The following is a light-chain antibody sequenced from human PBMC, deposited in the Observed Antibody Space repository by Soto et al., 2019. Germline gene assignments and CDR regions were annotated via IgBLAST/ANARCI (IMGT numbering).Light chain of an antibody. CDR1: SSDVGGYNY. CDR3: GSYTSSRIYV. J-gene: IGLJ1*01. Sequence: SVLTQPASVSVSPGQSITISCTGTSSDVGGYNYVSWYQQHPGKAPKLMIYEVSNRPSGVSDRFSGSKSGNTASLTISGLQAEDEADYYCGSYTSSRIYVFGAGTKV. CDR2: EVS. V-gene: IGLV2-14*01.